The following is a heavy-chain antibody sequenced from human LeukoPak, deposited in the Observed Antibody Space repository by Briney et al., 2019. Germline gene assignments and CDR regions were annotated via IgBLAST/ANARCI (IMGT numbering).Heavy chain of an antibody. CDR2: IYYSGST. D-gene: IGHD3-10*01. V-gene: IGHV4-39*07. CDR1: AGSISSGSYY. CDR3: ARDLVLLWFGDPSVDGMDV. Sequence: SQTLSLTCTVSAGSISSGSYYWSWIRQPAGKGLEWIGSIYYSGSTYYNPSLKSRVTISVDTSKNQFSLKLSSVTAADTAVYYCARDLVLLWFGDPSVDGMDVWGQGTTVTVSS. J-gene: IGHJ6*02.